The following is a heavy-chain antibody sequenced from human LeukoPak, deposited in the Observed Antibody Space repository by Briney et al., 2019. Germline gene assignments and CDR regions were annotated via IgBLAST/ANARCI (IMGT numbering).Heavy chain of an antibody. Sequence: SETLSLTCTVSGDSISSSGYYWGWIRQPPGKGLEWIGSFDYSGTTYYNPSLKSRVTISIDTSKNQFSLKLTSVTAADPAVYYCTRLGRDGYNFGRYYFERWGQGTLVTVSS. CDR2: FDYSGTT. CDR3: TRLGRDGYNFGRYYFER. CDR1: GDSISSSGYY. V-gene: IGHV4-39*07. J-gene: IGHJ4*02. D-gene: IGHD5-24*01.